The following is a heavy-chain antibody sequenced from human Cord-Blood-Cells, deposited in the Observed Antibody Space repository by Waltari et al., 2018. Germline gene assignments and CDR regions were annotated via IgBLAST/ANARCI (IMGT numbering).Heavy chain of an antibody. CDR1: GGSISSAGYY. J-gene: IGHJ6*02. CDR3: ARDRYCGGDCYGMDV. Sequence: QVQLQESGPGLVKPSQTLSLTCTVSGGSISSAGYYWSGVRQHPGKGLEWIGYIYYSGGTYYNPSLTSRVTISVDTSKILSSLKLSSVTAADAAVYYCARDRYCGGDCYGMDVWGQGTTVTVSS. V-gene: IGHV4-31*03. CDR2: IYYSGGT. D-gene: IGHD2-21*01.